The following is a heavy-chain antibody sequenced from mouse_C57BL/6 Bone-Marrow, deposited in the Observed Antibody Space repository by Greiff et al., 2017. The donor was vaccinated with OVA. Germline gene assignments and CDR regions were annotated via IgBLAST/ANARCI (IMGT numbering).Heavy chain of an antibody. CDR3: ALTQYFDV. CDR2: IYPRSGNT. D-gene: IGHD4-1*01. CDR1: GYTLTSYG. J-gene: IGHJ1*03. V-gene: IGHV1-81*01. Sequence: QVQLKESGAELARPGASVKLSCKASGYTLTSYGISWVKQITGQGLEWIGEIYPRSGNTYYNEKFKGKATLTADKSSSTAYMELRSLTSEDSAVYFCALTQYFDVWGTGTTVTVSS.